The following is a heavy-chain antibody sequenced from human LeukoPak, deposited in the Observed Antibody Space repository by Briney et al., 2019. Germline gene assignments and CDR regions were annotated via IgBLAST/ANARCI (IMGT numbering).Heavy chain of an antibody. V-gene: IGHV3-30-3*01. CDR1: GFTFSSYA. D-gene: IGHD2-2*01. CDR2: ISFDGINK. CDR3: ARDGRDCSSISCYTDF. Sequence: GRSLRLSCAASGFTFSSYAMHWVRQTPGQGLEWVAVISFDGINKYYADSVKGRFTISRDSSKNTLYLQMNSLRLEDTAVYYCARDGRDCSSISCYTDFWGQGTLVTVSS. J-gene: IGHJ4*02.